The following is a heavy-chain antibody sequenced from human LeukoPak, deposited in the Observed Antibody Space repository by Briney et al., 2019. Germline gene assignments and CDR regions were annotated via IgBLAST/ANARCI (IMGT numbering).Heavy chain of an antibody. CDR2: INPSGGST. V-gene: IGHV1-46*01. D-gene: IGHD3-10*01. J-gene: IGHJ5*02. CDR1: GYTFTTSD. CDR3: ARCDGLYFNWFDP. Sequence: ASVKVSCKASGYTFTTSDIHWVRQAPGQGLEWMGIINPSGGSTSYAQKFQGRVTMTRDMSTSTVYMELSSLRSEDTAVYYCARCDGLYFNWFDPWGQGTLVTVSS.